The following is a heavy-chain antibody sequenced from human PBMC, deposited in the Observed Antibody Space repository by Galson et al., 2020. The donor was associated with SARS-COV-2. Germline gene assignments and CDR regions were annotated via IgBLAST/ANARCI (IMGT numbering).Heavy chain of an antibody. V-gene: IGHV4-39*07. Sequence: ETSETLSLTCTVSGGSISSDTYYWDWIRQPPGKGLEWIGTIFYGGSTFYNPSLKSRLSISVDMSKNQFSLKLSSLTAADTAVYFCARRAGPYASSHVDYWGQGTLVTVSS. CDR3: ARRAGPYASSHVDY. D-gene: IGHD3-16*01. CDR1: GGSISSDTYY. CDR2: IFYGGST. J-gene: IGHJ4*02.